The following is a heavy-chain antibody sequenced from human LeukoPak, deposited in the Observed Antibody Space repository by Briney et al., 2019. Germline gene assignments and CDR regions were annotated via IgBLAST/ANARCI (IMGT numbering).Heavy chain of an antibody. J-gene: IGHJ6*04. CDR2: ISYDGSNK. V-gene: IGHV3-30*03. CDR3: AREIRLGPYYYYGMDV. Sequence: GGSLRLSCAASGFTFSSYSMNWVRQAPGKGLEWVAVISYDGSNKYYADSVKGRFTISRDNSKNTLYLQMNSLRAEDTAVYYCAREIRLGPYYYYGMDVWGKGTTVTVSS. D-gene: IGHD1-26*01. CDR1: GFTFSSYS.